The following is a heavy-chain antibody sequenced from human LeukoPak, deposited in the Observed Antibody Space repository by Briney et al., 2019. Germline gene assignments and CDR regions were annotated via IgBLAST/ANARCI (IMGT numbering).Heavy chain of an antibody. V-gene: IGHV4-31*03. CDR1: GGSISSGGYY. CDR3: ASGNYYDSSGYDY. J-gene: IGHJ4*02. D-gene: IGHD3-22*01. CDR2: IYYSGST. Sequence: PSETLSLTCTVSGGSISSGGYYWSWIRQHPGKGLEWIGYIYYSGSTYYNPSLKSRVTISVDTSKNQFPLKLSSVTAADTAVYYCASGNYYDSSGYDYWGQGTLVTVSS.